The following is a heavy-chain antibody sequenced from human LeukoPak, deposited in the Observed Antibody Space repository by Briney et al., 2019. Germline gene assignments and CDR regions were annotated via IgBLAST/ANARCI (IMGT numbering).Heavy chain of an antibody. CDR2: ISFDGSNR. CDR3: ARDLRWLQTFDH. D-gene: IGHD5-24*01. CDR1: KFSFSDYA. Sequence: GGSLRLSCAASKFSFSDYAMHWGRQAPGKGLEWVAIISFDGSNRNYADSVKGRFTISRDNSRNTLYLQMNSLTAEDTAVYFCARDLRWLQTFDHWGQGSLVSVSS. V-gene: IGHV3-30-3*01. J-gene: IGHJ4*02.